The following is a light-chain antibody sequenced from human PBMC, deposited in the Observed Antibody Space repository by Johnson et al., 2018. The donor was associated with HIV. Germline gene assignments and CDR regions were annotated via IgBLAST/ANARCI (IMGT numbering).Light chain of an antibody. CDR1: SSNIGNNY. V-gene: IGLV1-51*02. Sequence: QSMLTQPPSVSAAPGQKVTISCSGSSSNIGNNYVSWYQQLPGTAPKLLIYENNKRPSGIPDRFSGSKSGTSATLGITGLQTGDEADYYCGTWDSSLSALDVFETGTKVTVL. J-gene: IGLJ1*01. CDR3: GTWDSSLSALDV. CDR2: ENN.